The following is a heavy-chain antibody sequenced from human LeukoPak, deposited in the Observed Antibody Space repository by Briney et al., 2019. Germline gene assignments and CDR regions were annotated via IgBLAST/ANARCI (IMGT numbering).Heavy chain of an antibody. Sequence: PGGSLRLSCVASGFSFSNFWMIWVRQAPGKGLEWVANINQDGSEKNYVDSVKGRFTISRDNAKNSLYLQMCSLRAEDTAVYYCVKDRSRTTVTRFDSWGQGTLVTVSS. CDR3: VKDRSRTTVTRFDS. V-gene: IGHV3-7*01. CDR1: GFSFSNFW. CDR2: INQDGSEK. J-gene: IGHJ4*02. D-gene: IGHD4-17*01.